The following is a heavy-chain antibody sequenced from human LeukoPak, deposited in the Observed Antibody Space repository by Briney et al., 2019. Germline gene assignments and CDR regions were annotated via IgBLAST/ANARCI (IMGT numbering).Heavy chain of an antibody. J-gene: IGHJ3*02. CDR1: GGSISTYY. D-gene: IGHD3-22*01. Sequence: KPSETLSLTCTVSGGSISTYYWSWIRQPPGKGLEWNGYIYYSGSTNYNPSLKSRVTVSVDTSKKQFSLKLSSVTAADTAVYYCAREYYYDSSGYYPPHAFDIWGQGTMVTVSS. CDR3: AREYYYDSSGYYPPHAFDI. V-gene: IGHV4-59*01. CDR2: IYYSGST.